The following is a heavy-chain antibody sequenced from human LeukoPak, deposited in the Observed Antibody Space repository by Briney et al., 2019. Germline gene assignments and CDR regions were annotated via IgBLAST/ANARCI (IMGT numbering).Heavy chain of an antibody. Sequence: SETLSLTCTVSGASISSSDWSWIRQPAGKGLEWIGRIIISGSTTYNPSLKSRVTMSVDTSKNQFSLKLRSVTAADTAVYYCARDRLPSRLLWFGELRDFGYWGQGTLVTVSS. D-gene: IGHD3-10*01. V-gene: IGHV4-4*07. CDR1: GASISSSD. CDR3: ARDRLPSRLLWFGELRDFGY. J-gene: IGHJ4*02. CDR2: IIISGST.